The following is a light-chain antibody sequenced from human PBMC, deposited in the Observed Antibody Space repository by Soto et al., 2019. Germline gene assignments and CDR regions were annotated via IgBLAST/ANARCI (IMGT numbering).Light chain of an antibody. V-gene: IGLV1-40*01. CDR3: QSYDSSLRL. J-gene: IGLJ3*02. CDR1: SSNIGAGYD. Sequence: QSVLTQPPSVSGAPGQRVTISCTGSSSNIGAGYDVHWYQQLPGTAPKLLIYGNSNRPSGVPDRFSGSKSGTSASLAITGVQAEEWAGYYCQSYDSSLRLFGGGTKLTVL. CDR2: GNS.